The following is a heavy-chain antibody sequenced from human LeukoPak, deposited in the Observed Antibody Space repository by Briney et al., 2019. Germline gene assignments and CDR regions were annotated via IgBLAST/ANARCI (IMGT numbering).Heavy chain of an antibody. V-gene: IGHV1-2*02. D-gene: IGHD6-13*01. Sequence: ASVTVSCKSSAYTFTGYYMHWVRQAPGQGLEWMGWINPNSGGTNYAQKFQGRVTMTRDTSISTAYMELSRLRSDDTAVYYCARALYSSSWYSGYWGQGTLVTVSS. CDR3: ARALYSSSWYSGY. CDR2: INPNSGGT. CDR1: AYTFTGYY. J-gene: IGHJ4*02.